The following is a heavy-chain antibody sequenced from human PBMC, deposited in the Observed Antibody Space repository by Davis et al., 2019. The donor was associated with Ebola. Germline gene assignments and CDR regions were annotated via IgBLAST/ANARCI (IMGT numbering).Heavy chain of an antibody. V-gene: IGHV3-23*01. Sequence: GGSLRLSCAASGFTFSSYAMSWVRQAPGKGLEWVSAISGSGGSTYYADSVKGRFTISRDNSKNTLYLQMNSLRAEDTAVYYCAKEAYYYDSSGYYGGGSLDYWGQGTLVTVSS. CDR3: AKEAYYYDSSGYYGGGSLDY. D-gene: IGHD3-22*01. J-gene: IGHJ4*02. CDR1: GFTFSSYA. CDR2: ISGSGGST.